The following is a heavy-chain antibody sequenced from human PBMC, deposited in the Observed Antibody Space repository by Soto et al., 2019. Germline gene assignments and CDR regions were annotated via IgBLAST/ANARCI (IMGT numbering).Heavy chain of an antibody. CDR1: GGSISSYY. J-gene: IGHJ4*02. CDR3: ASMGYHYGSGSYPLDY. CDR2: IYNSGST. V-gene: IGHV4-59*08. Sequence: QVQLQESGPGLVKPSETLSLTCTVSGGSISSYYWTWIRQPPGKGLEWIGFIYNSGSTHYNPSLRSRVTISVETSKNQFSLKLRSVPAADTAVYYCASMGYHYGSGSYPLDYWGQGTLVTVSS. D-gene: IGHD3-10*01.